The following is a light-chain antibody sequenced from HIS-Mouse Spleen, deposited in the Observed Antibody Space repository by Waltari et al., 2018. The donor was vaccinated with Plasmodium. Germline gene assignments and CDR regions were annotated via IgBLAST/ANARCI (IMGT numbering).Light chain of an antibody. CDR1: QSISSW. CDR3: QQYNNWPPYT. Sequence: DIQMTQSPSTLSASVGDRGTITCRASQSISSWLAWYQQKPGKASKLLIYKASSLESGVPSRFSGSGSGTEFTLTISSLQSEDFAVYYCQQYNNWPPYTFGQGTKLEIK. J-gene: IGKJ2*01. V-gene: IGKV1-5*03. CDR2: KAS.